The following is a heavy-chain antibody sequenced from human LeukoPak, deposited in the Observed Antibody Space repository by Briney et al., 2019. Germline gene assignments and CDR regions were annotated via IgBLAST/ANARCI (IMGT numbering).Heavy chain of an antibody. D-gene: IGHD5-18*01. CDR2: IFYSGST. CDR1: GGSITSSSYF. V-gene: IGHV4-61*05. J-gene: IGHJ4*02. CDR3: ASSWIQIPARFDY. Sequence: SETLSLTCTVSGGSITSSSYFWGWIRQPPGKGLEWIGYIFYSGSTNYNPSLKSRVTISVDTSKNQFSLKLSSVTAADTAVYYCASSWIQIPARFDYWGQGTLVTVSS.